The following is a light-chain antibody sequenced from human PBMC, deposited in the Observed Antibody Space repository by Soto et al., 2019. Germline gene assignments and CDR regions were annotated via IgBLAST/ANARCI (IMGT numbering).Light chain of an antibody. Sequence: ELVVIHYTLTPSSSPGEAATLSCRRSQTVSKNYLAWYQQKAGQAPRLVIYAASTRATGIPDRFSGSGSGTDFTLTISRLEPEDFAVFYCQQYEGSPLTFGQGTRMEI. CDR2: AAS. V-gene: IGKV3-20*01. J-gene: IGKJ5*01. CDR1: QTVSKNY. CDR3: QQYEGSPLT.